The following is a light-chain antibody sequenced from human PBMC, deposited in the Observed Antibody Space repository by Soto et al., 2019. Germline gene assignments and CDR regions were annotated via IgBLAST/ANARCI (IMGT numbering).Light chain of an antibody. CDR3: ATWDDIRYV. V-gene: IGLV1-44*01. J-gene: IGLJ1*01. CDR2: TNS. CDR1: SSNIGNNP. Sequence: QSVLTQSPSVSGTPGQRVTISCSGSSSNIGNNPVSWYQHVPGAAPKLLIYTNSQRPLGVPVRFSGSKSGTSASLTIGGLRSEDEADYYCATWDDIRYVFGIGTKVTVL.